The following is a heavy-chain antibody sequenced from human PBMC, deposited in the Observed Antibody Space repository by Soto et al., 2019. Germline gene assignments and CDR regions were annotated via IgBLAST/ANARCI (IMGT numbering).Heavy chain of an antibody. CDR1: VYSFTSYW. V-gene: IGHV5-10-1*01. Sequence: GGSLKISCTGSVYSFTSYWIIWVRQMPGKGLEWMGRIDPSDSYTNYSPSFQGHVTISADKSISTAYLQWSSLKASDTAMYYCARHRNGMDVWGQGTTVTVS. CDR3: ARHRNGMDV. J-gene: IGHJ6*02. CDR2: IDPSDSYT.